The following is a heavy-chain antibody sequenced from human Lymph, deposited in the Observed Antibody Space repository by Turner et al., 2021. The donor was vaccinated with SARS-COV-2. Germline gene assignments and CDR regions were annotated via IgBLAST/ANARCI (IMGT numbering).Heavy chain of an antibody. V-gene: IGHV3-33*01. CDR1: GFTFSSYG. J-gene: IGHJ6*02. CDR3: ARVKGYNGYDLRYYYGMDV. CDR2: ILYDGSNK. Sequence: QVQLVESGGGVVQPGRSLRLSCAASGFTFSSYGMHWVRQAPGKGLEWVAVILYDGSNKYYADSVKGRFTISRDNSKNTLYLQMNSLRAEDTAVYYCARVKGYNGYDLRYYYGMDVWGQGTTVTVSS. D-gene: IGHD5-12*01.